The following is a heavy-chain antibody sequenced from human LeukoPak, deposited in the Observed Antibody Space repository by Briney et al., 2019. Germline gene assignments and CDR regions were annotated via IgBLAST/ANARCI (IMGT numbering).Heavy chain of an antibody. CDR2: ISGSGGST. J-gene: IGHJ4*02. D-gene: IGHD3-10*01. V-gene: IGHV3-23*01. CDR1: GFTFSNYW. CDR3: ARYLVRGVIIAYFDY. Sequence: TGGSLRLSCAASGFTFSNYWMHWVRQAPGKGLEWVSGISGSGGSTDYADSVKGRITTSRDNSKNTLYLQMNNLRAEDTAVYYCARYLVRGVIIAYFDYWGQGTLVTVSS.